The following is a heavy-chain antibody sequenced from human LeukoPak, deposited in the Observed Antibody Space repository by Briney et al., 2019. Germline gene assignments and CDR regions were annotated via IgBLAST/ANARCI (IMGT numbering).Heavy chain of an antibody. CDR2: IYYSGST. Sequence: SETLSLTCTVSGGSISSSSYYWGWIRQPPGKGLEWIGSIYYSGSTYYNPSLKSRVTISVDTSKNQFSLKLSSVTAADTAVYYCARHLSGSRDAFDIWGQGTMVTVSS. V-gene: IGHV4-39*01. CDR1: GGSISSSSYY. CDR3: ARHLSGSRDAFDI. J-gene: IGHJ3*02. D-gene: IGHD3-9*01.